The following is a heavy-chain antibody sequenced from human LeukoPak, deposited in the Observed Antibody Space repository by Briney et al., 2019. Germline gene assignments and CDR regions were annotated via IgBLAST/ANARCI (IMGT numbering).Heavy chain of an antibody. Sequence: SETLSLTCTVSGDSITSHYWSWIRQPAGKGPEWIGRVYTSGTDYNPSLKSRVTMSLDTSKNQFSLHLRSVTAADTAVYYCARGIRYQLGVVSWFDPWGQGMLVTVSS. D-gene: IGHD3-16*01. CDR3: ARGIRYQLGVVSWFDP. CDR1: GDSITSHY. J-gene: IGHJ5*02. CDR2: VYTSGT. V-gene: IGHV4-4*07.